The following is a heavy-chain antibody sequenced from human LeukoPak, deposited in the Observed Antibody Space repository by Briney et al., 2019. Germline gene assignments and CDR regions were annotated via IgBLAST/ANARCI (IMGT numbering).Heavy chain of an antibody. CDR2: IRSKANSYAT. Sequence: PGGSLRLSCAASGFTFSGSAMHWVRQAPGKGLEWVGRIRSKANSYATAYAASVKGRFTISRDDSKNTAYLQMNSLKTEDTAVYYCTRLFGVDYWGQGTLVTVSS. V-gene: IGHV3-73*01. D-gene: IGHD3-10*02. CDR3: TRLFGVDY. J-gene: IGHJ4*02. CDR1: GFTFSGSA.